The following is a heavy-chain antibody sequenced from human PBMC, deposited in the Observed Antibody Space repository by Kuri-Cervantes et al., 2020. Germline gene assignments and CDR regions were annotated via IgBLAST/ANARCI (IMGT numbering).Heavy chain of an antibody. Sequence: SETLSLTCTVSGGSISSSSYYWGWIRQPPGKGLEWIGSIYYSGSTYYNPSLKSRVTISVDTSKNQFSLKLSSVTAADTAVYYCARRYFDWLVXWGWFDPWGQGTLVTVSS. V-gene: IGHV4-39*01. D-gene: IGHD3-9*01. CDR3: ARRYFDWLVXWGWFDP. CDR2: IYYSGST. J-gene: IGHJ5*02. CDR1: GGSISSSSYY.